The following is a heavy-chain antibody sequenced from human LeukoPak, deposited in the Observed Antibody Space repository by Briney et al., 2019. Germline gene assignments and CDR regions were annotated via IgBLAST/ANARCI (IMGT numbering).Heavy chain of an antibody. D-gene: IGHD3-9*01. Sequence: GGSLRLSCAASGVTLSSNAMSWVRQAPGKGLEWVSGISASGFTTYYADSVKGRFSISRDNSKKTLYLQMNSLRAEDTAIYYCAKDVFELYDIYDHWGQGTLVTVSS. CDR2: ISASGFTT. CDR1: GVTLSSNA. J-gene: IGHJ4*02. CDR3: AKDVFELYDIYDH. V-gene: IGHV3-23*01.